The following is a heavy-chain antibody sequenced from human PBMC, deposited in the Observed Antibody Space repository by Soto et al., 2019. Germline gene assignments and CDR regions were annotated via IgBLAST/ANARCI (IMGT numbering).Heavy chain of an antibody. CDR2: IYHSGST. D-gene: IGHD3-3*01. V-gene: IGHV4-4*02. Sequence: QVQLQESGPGLVKPSGTLSLTCAVSGGSISSSNWWSWVRQPPGKGLEWIGEIYHSGSTNYNPSLKRRVTISVDKSKNQFSLKLSSVTAADTAVYYCARRTHYDFWSGPLPGYYYGMDVWGQGTTVTVSS. CDR3: ARRTHYDFWSGPLPGYYYGMDV. CDR1: GGSISSSNW. J-gene: IGHJ6*02.